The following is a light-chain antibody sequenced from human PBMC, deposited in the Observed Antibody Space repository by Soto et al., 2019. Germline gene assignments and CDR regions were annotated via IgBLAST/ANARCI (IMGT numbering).Light chain of an antibody. CDR3: QQYYTTPPYT. CDR2: WAS. Sequence: DIVMTQSPDSLAVSLGERAAINCKSSQSILYTSNNKNYLAWYQQKPGQTPKLLIYWASTRESGVPDRFSGRGSGTDFTLTISSLQAEDVAVYYCQQYYTTPPYTFGQGTKLEIK. V-gene: IGKV4-1*01. CDR1: QSILYTSNNKNY. J-gene: IGKJ2*01.